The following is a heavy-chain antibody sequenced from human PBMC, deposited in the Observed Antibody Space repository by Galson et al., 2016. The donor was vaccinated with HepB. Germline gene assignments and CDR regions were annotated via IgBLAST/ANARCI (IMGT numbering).Heavy chain of an antibody. V-gene: IGHV3-23*01. J-gene: IGHJ4*02. CDR1: GFTFSTYA. D-gene: IGHD6-19*01. CDR2: INTRGEYT. Sequence: SLRLSCAASGFTFSTYAMSWVRQAPGKGLEWVSTINTRGEYTYYAHSVKGRFTISRDNSKNTLYLEMNSLRAEDTAIYYCARAFRYGTGWYGRNDCWGQGTLVTVSS. CDR3: ARAFRYGTGWYGRNDC.